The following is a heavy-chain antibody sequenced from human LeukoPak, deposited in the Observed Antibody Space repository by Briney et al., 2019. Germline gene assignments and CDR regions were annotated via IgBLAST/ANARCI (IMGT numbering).Heavy chain of an antibody. V-gene: IGHV1-69*04. CDR3: ARDLDYYDSSGYPFDY. CDR2: IIPILGIA. Sequence: ASVKVSCKASGGTSSSYAISWVRQAPGQGLEWMGRIIPILGIANYAQKFQGRVTITADKSTSTAYMELSSLRSEDTAVYYCARDLDYYDSSGYPFDYWGQGTLVTVSS. D-gene: IGHD3-22*01. J-gene: IGHJ4*02. CDR1: GGTSSSYA.